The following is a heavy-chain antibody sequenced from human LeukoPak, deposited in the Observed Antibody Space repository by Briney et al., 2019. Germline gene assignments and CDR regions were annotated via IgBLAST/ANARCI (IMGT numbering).Heavy chain of an antibody. CDR3: ARAKGSPAAMVEAFDI. CDR1: GFTFSSYS. Sequence: GGSLRLSCAASGFTFSSYSMNWVCQAPGKGLEWVSYISSSSSTIYYADSVKGRFTISRDNAKNSLYLQMNSLRAEDTAVYYCARAKGSPAAMVEAFDIWGQGTMVTVSS. D-gene: IGHD2-2*01. J-gene: IGHJ3*02. V-gene: IGHV3-48*01. CDR2: ISSSSSTI.